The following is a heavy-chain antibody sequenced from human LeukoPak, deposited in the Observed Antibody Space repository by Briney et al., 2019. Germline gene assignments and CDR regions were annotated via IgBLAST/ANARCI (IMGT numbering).Heavy chain of an antibody. Sequence: GGSLRLSCAASGFTFSIYGMSWVRQAPGKGLEWVSTISGRDSNTYYADSVEGRFIISRDNSRNTPYLQMNSLRAEDTAVYYCARRSDYGGNGNYFDYWGQGTPVTVSS. CDR2: ISGRDSNT. J-gene: IGHJ4*02. D-gene: IGHD4-23*01. CDR1: GFTFSIYG. CDR3: ARRSDYGGNGNYFDY. V-gene: IGHV3-23*01.